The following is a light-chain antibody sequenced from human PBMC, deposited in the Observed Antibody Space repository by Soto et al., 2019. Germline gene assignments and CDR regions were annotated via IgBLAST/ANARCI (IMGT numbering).Light chain of an antibody. J-gene: IGKJ1*01. Sequence: EIVLTQSPGTLALSPGEGATLSCRASQSVSKYLAWDQQKPGQAPRLHIYGASSSATGIPDSFSGSGSGTDFTLTISRLELEDFAVYYCQQYGGSHQTFGQGTKVEFK. CDR1: QSVSKY. V-gene: IGKV3-20*01. CDR2: GAS. CDR3: QQYGGSHQT.